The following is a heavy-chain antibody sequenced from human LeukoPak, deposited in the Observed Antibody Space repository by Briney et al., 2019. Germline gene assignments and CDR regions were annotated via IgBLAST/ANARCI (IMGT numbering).Heavy chain of an antibody. CDR3: ARDRVDYGPTGHFYYYYYMDV. J-gene: IGHJ6*03. V-gene: IGHV7-4-1*02. D-gene: IGHD4-17*01. CDR2: INTNTGNP. Sequence: ASVKVSCKASGYTFTSYAMNWVRQAPGQGLEWMGWINTNTGNPTYAQGFTGRFVFSLDTSVSTAYLQISSLKAEDTAVYYCARDRVDYGPTGHFYYYYYMDVWGKGTTVTVSS. CDR1: GYTFTSYA.